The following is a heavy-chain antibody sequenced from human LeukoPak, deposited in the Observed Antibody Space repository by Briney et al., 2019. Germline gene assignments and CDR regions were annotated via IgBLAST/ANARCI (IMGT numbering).Heavy chain of an antibody. Sequence: SETLSLTCTVSGGSISSSSYYWGWIRQPPGKGLEWIGSIYYSGSTYYNPSLKSRVTISVDTSKNQFSLKLSSVTAADTAVYYCARGSDREGDYYYYMDVWGKGTTVTVSS. J-gene: IGHJ6*03. CDR3: ARGSDREGDYYYYMDV. CDR2: IYYSGST. V-gene: IGHV4-39*07. D-gene: IGHD5-24*01. CDR1: GGSISSSSYY.